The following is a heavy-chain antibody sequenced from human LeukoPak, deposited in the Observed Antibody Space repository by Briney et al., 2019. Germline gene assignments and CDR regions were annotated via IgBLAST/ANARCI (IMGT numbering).Heavy chain of an antibody. CDR2: IYYSGST. J-gene: IGHJ4*02. Sequence: PSETLSLTCTVSGGSISSSSYSWGWIRQPPGKGLEWIGSIYYSGSTYYNPSLKSRVTISVDTSKNQFSLKLSSVTAADTAVYYCAREGRYSSSWQTDGFDYWGQGTLVTVSS. D-gene: IGHD6-13*01. CDR3: AREGRYSSSWQTDGFDY. CDR1: GGSISSSSYS. V-gene: IGHV4-39*01.